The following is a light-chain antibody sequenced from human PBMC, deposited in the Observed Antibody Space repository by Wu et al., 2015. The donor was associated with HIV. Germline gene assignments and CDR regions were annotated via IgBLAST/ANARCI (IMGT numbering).Light chain of an antibody. CDR1: QGISSH. V-gene: IGKV1-8*01. Sequence: IRMTQSPSSLSASTGDRVNITCRASQGISSHLAWYQQKPGKAPKLLIYGASTLQSGVPSRFSGSGSGTDFTLTISCLQSEDFATYYCQQYYIYPPWTFGQGTKVEIK. J-gene: IGKJ1*01. CDR3: QQYYIYPPWT. CDR2: GAS.